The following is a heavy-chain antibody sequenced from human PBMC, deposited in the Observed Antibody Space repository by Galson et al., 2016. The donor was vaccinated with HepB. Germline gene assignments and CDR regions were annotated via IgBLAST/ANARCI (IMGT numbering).Heavy chain of an antibody. CDR1: GFTFNDVW. V-gene: IGHV4-34*01. CDR3: ARELGLRGIRMDV. J-gene: IGHJ6*02. Sequence: LRLSCAASGFTFNDVWMSWVRQPPGKGLEWIGEINQSGTSTTYNPSLVPRVTISVDTSKNQFSLNLKSVTAADTAVYYCARELGLRGIRMDVWGQGTTVIVSS. CDR2: INQSGTST. D-gene: IGHD3-10*01.